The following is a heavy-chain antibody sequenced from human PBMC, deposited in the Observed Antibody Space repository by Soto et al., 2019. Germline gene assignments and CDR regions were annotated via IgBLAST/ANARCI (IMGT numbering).Heavy chain of an antibody. J-gene: IGHJ6*02. CDR3: AKDARPTFYSKWYYYGMDV. D-gene: IGHD4-4*01. Sequence: GGSLRLSCAASGFTFSSYAMSWVRQAPGKGLEWVSAISGSGGSTYYADSVKGRFTISRDNSKNTLYLQMNSLRAEDTAVFYCAKDARPTFYSKWYYYGMDVWGQGTTVTVSS. CDR2: ISGSGGST. CDR1: GFTFSSYA. V-gene: IGHV3-23*01.